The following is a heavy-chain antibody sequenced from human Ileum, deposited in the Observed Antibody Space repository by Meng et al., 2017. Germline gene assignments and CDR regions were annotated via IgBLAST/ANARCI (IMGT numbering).Heavy chain of an antibody. Sequence: QSQLQARGAALLTPSATLSLTCAVYGGCFSGYYWSWIRPTTGQGLAWIGEINHSGCTNYNPYLKSRVTISVDTSKNQFSLKMSSVTAADTDVYYCATGGPWFDYWGQGTLVTVSS. V-gene: IGHV4-34*01. CDR3: ATGGPWFDY. CDR1: GGCFSGYY. CDR2: INHSGCT. J-gene: IGHJ4*02.